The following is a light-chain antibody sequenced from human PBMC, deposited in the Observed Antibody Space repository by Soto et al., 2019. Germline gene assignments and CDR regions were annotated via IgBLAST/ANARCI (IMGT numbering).Light chain of an antibody. CDR3: HQFYSTPYT. CDR1: QNILYSSNNNNY. J-gene: IGKJ2*01. Sequence: DIVMTQSPDSLAVSLGERATINCKSSQNILYSSNNNNYLAWYQQKPGQPPRLLIYWASTREFGVPDRFSGSGSGTDFTLTISSLQAEDVAVYYCHQFYSTPYTFGQGTKPEIK. CDR2: WAS. V-gene: IGKV4-1*01.